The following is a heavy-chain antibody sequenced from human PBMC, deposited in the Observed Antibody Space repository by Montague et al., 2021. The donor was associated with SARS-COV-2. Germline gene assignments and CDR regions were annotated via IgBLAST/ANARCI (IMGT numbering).Heavy chain of an antibody. V-gene: IGHV4-39*01. CDR2: IYYSGST. D-gene: IGHD4-11*01. CDR1: GVSISSSSYY. J-gene: IGHJ6*02. Sequence: SETLSLTCTVSGVSISSSSYYWGWIRQPPGKGLEWIGSIYYSGSTYYNPSLKSRVTISVDTSKNQFSLKLSSVTAADTAVYYCARHASYDYSKDLYYYYYYGMDVWGQGTTVTVSS. CDR3: ARHASYDYSKDLYYYYYYGMDV.